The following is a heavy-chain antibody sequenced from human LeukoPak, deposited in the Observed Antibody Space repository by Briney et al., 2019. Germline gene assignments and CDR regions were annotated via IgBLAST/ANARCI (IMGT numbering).Heavy chain of an antibody. V-gene: IGHV4-59*01. CDR2: IYYSGST. J-gene: IGHJ4*02. Sequence: KPSETLSLTCTVSGGSISSYYWSWIRQPPGKGLEWSGYIYYSGSTNYNPSLKSRVTTSIDTSRNRFSLKLSSVTAADTAVYYCARVLKFYYSSGSYSYYFDYWGRGTLVTVSS. CDR3: ARVLKFYYSSGSYSYYFDY. CDR1: GGSISSYY. D-gene: IGHD3-10*01.